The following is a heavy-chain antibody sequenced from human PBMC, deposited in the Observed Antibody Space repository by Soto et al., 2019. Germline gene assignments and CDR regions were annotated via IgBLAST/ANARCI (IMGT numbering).Heavy chain of an antibody. CDR1: GGSISSGGYY. V-gene: IGHV4-31*03. D-gene: IGHD3-9*01. Sequence: LTCTVSGGSISSGGYYWSWIRQHPGKGLEWIGYIYYSGSTYYNPSLKSRVTISVDTSKNQFSLKLSSVTAADTAVYYCARAFDYRGWFDPWGRGTLVTVSS. CDR2: IYYSGST. CDR3: ARAFDYRGWFDP. J-gene: IGHJ5*02.